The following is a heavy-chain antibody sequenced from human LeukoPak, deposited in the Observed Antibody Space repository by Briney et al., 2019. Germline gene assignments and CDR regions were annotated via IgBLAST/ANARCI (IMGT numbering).Heavy chain of an antibody. V-gene: IGHV3-21*04. D-gene: IGHD6-25*01. J-gene: IGHJ4*02. CDR1: GFTFSSYS. Sequence: GGSLRLSCAASGFTFSSYSMNWVCQAPGKGLEWVSSISSSSSYIYYADSVKGRFTISRDNSKSTLYLQMNSLRDDDTAVYYCAKKRVDDRPPLHWGQGTLVTVSS. CDR3: AKKRVDDRPPLH. CDR2: ISSSSSYI.